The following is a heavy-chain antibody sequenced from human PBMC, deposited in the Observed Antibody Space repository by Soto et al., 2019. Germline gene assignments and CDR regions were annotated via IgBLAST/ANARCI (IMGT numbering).Heavy chain of an antibody. CDR1: GFTFSSYG. Sequence: GGSLRLSCAASGFTFSSYGMHWVRQAPGKGLEWVAVISYDGSNKYYADSVKGRFTISRDNSKNTLYLQMNSLRAEDTAVYYCAKDCIISWNRNYYYYYGMDVWGQGTTVTVSS. J-gene: IGHJ6*02. V-gene: IGHV3-30*18. CDR3: AKDCIISWNRNYYYYYGMDV. D-gene: IGHD3-10*01. CDR2: ISYDGSNK.